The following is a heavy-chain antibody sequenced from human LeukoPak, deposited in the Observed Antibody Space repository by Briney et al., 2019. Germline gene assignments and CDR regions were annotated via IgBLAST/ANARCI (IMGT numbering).Heavy chain of an antibody. CDR2: IIPILGIA. V-gene: IGHV1-69*04. Sequence: ASVKVSCKASGGTFSSYAISWVRQAPGQGLEWMGRIIPILGIANYAQKFQGRVTITADKSTSTAYMELSSLGSEDTAVYYCARETTVTTSAFFDYWGQGTLVTVSS. CDR3: ARETTVTTSAFFDY. CDR1: GGTFSSYA. J-gene: IGHJ4*02. D-gene: IGHD4-17*01.